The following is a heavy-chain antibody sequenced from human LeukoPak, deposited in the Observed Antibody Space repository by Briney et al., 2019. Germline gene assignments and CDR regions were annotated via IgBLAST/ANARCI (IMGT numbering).Heavy chain of an antibody. D-gene: IGHD4-11*01. Sequence: GGSLRLSCAASGFTFTYYAMNWVRQAPGKGLEWVSAISGSDGSTYYADSVKGRFTISRDNSKNTLYLQVNSLRAEDTALYYCAKAGDHSYFDYWGQGTLVTVSS. CDR2: ISGSDGST. CDR1: GFTFTYYA. V-gene: IGHV3-23*01. J-gene: IGHJ4*02. CDR3: AKAGDHSYFDY.